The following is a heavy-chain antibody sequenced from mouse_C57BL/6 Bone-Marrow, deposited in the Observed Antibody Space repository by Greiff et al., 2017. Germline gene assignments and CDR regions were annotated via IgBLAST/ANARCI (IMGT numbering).Heavy chain of an antibody. V-gene: IGHV14-3*01. J-gene: IGHJ2*01. CDR1: GFNIKNTY. CDR2: IDPANGNT. CDR3: ASLHYYGSSSYYFDY. Sequence: VQLQQSVAELVRPGASVKLSCTASGFNIKNTYMPWVKQRPEQGLEWIGRIDPANGNTKYAPKFQGKATITADTSSNTAYLQLSSLTSEDTAIYYCASLHYYGSSSYYFDYWGQGTTLTVSS. D-gene: IGHD1-1*01.